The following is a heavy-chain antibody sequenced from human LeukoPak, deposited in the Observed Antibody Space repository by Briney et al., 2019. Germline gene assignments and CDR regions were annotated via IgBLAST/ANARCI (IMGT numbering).Heavy chain of an antibody. J-gene: IGHJ4*02. CDR2: IYYSGST. CDR3: ARQGGYSRWVDY. Sequence: SETLSLTCSVSGGSISSHYWSWIRQPPGKGLEWIGYIYYSGSTKYNPSLKSRVTISVDTSKNQFSLKLSSVTAADTAVYYCARQGGYSRWVDYWGQGTLVTVSS. V-gene: IGHV4-59*11. CDR1: GGSISSHY. D-gene: IGHD5-12*01.